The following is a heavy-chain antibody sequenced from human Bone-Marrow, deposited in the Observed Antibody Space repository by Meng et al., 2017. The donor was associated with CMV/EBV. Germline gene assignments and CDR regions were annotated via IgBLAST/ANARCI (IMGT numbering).Heavy chain of an antibody. CDR3: ARGWAPLPYYYYGMDG. CDR1: GFTFSSYE. J-gene: IGHJ6*02. V-gene: IGHV3-48*03. CDR2: ISSSGSTI. Sequence: GGSLRLSCAASGFTFSSYEMNWVRQAPGKGLEWVSYISSSGSTIYYADSVKGRFTISRDNAKNSLYLQMNSLRAEDTAVYYCARGWAPLPYYYYGMDGWGQGTTVTVSS. D-gene: IGHD6-13*01.